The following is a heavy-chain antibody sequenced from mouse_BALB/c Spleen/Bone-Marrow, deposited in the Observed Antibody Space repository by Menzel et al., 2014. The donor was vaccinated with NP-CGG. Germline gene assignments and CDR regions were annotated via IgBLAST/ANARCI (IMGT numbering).Heavy chain of an antibody. CDR1: GFSLPSYG. Sequence: VLVAESGPGLVAPSPRLSITCTVSGFSLPSYGVHWVRQPPGKGLEWLGVIWAGGTTNYNSALMSRLSISKDNSKSQVFVKMNRLQTDDTAMYYCARGDYDYAMDRRSQCTSVTVAS. CDR2: IWAGGTT. J-gene: IGHJ4*01. D-gene: IGHD2-4*01. CDR3: ARGDYDYAMDR. V-gene: IGHV2-9*02.